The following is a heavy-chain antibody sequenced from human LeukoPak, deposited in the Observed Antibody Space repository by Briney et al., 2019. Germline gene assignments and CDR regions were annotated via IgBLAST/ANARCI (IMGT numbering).Heavy chain of an antibody. V-gene: IGHV3-23*01. D-gene: IGHD3-16*02. Sequence: GGSLRLSCAASGFTFRSFAMSWARRPPGRGLEWVSAISGMGGSTYYADSVKGRFTISRDNSKNTLYLQMNSLRAEDTAVYYCAAATTSAVWGSYRYYFDYWGQGTLVTVSS. CDR2: ISGMGGST. CDR3: AAATTSAVWGSYRYYFDY. J-gene: IGHJ4*02. CDR1: GFTFRSFA.